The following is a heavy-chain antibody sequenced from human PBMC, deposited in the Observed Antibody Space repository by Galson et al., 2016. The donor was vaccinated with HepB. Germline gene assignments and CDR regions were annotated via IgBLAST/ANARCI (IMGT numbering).Heavy chain of an antibody. Sequence: SLRLSCAGSGFTLSSNSMNWVRQAPGTGLQWVAKISASGVTYHADSVWGRFTISRDAAKNSLDLEMNRLRDEDTAVYFCVREIDWAFDSWGQGALVTVSS. CDR3: VREIDWAFDS. V-gene: IGHV3-48*02. CDR2: ISASGVT. J-gene: IGHJ4*02. D-gene: IGHD3-9*01. CDR1: GFTLSSNS.